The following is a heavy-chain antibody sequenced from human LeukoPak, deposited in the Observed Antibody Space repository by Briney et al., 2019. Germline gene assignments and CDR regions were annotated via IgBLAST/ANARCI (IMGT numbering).Heavy chain of an antibody. CDR2: MNPNSGNT. Sequence: ASVKVSCKASGYTFTSYDINWVRQATGQGLEWMGWMNPNSGNTGYAQKFQGRVTMTRNTSISTAYMELSSLRSEDTAVYYCARASLKYQLLAMVGWFDPWGQGALVTVSS. CDR3: ARASLKYQLLAMVGWFDP. D-gene: IGHD2-2*01. CDR1: GYTFTSYD. V-gene: IGHV1-8*01. J-gene: IGHJ5*02.